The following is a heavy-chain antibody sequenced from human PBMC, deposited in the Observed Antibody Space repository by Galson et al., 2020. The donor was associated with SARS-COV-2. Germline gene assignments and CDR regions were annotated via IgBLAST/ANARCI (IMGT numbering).Heavy chain of an antibody. CDR3: ARDQDGYNDF. D-gene: IGHD5-12*01. CDR1: GFTFSTYW. CDR2: IKQDGSEK. Sequence: ASGFTFSTYWMSWVRQAPGKGLEWVANIKQDGSEKYYVESVKGRFTISSDNAKNSLYLQMNSLRAEDTAVYFCARDQDGYNDFWGQGTTVTVSS. J-gene: IGHJ6*02. V-gene: IGHV3-7*01.